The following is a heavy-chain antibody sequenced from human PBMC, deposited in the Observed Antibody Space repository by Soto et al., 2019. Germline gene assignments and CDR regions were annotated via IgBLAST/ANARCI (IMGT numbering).Heavy chain of an antibody. J-gene: IGHJ4*02. D-gene: IGHD2-2*01. CDR1: GGSFSGYY. CDR2: INHSGST. CDR3: AIRVQLPSLDY. V-gene: IGHV4-34*01. Sequence: SETLSLTCAVYGGSFSGYYWSWIRQPPGKGLEWIGEINHSGSTNYNPSLKSRVTISVDTSKNQFSLKLSSVTAADTAVYYCAIRVQLPSLDYWGQGTLVTVSS.